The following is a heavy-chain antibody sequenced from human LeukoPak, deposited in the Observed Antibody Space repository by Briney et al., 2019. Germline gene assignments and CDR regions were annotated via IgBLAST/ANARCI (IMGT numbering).Heavy chain of an antibody. CDR2: IKGDGGEK. CDR1: GFXFSDHY. V-gene: IGHV3-7*04. Sequence: PGGSLRLSCAASGFXFSDHYMSWIRQAPGKGLEWVATIKGDGGEKYYVDSVKGRFTISRDNAKNSLSLQMSILRVEDTAVYYCARGGSGSSWGQGTLVTVSS. J-gene: IGHJ5*02. CDR3: ARGGSGSS. D-gene: IGHD3-10*01.